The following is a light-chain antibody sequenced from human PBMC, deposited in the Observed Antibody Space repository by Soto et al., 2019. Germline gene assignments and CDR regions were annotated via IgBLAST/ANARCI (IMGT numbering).Light chain of an antibody. Sequence: DVVMPYSPLSLPGTLGQPASISCRSSQSLVSSDGNTYLNWFQQRPAQSPRRLIYKVSNRDSGVPDRFSGSDSGTDFTLKISRVEAEDVCVYYCMPSTHWPPTFGGGTKVEIK. CDR1: QSLVSSDGNTY. V-gene: IGKV2-30*01. CDR3: MPSTHWPPT. J-gene: IGKJ4*01. CDR2: KVS.